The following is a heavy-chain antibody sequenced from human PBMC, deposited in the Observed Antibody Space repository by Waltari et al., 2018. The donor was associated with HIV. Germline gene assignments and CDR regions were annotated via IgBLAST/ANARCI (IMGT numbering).Heavy chain of an antibody. V-gene: IGHV4-59*01. CDR1: GDSMTSYY. CDR3: ARYGSGHRHFGY. D-gene: IGHD3-10*01. CDR2: IYSSGSA. J-gene: IGHJ4*02. Sequence: QVQLQESGPGLLKPSETLSLTCSVSGDSMTSYYWAWIRQPPGKGLEWIGYIYSSGSASYSPSLQSRLTISVDTSKNQFSRKLTSVTAADTAVYYCARYGSGHRHFGYWGQGALVIVSS.